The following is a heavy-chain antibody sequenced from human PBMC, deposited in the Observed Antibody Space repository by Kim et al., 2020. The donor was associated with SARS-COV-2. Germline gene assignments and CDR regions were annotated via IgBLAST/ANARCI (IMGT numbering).Heavy chain of an antibody. J-gene: IGHJ6*02. V-gene: IGHV3-23*01. Sequence: GGSLRLSCVASGFTFSSYAMSWVRQAPGKGLEWVSAISGSGGSTYYADSVKGRFTISRDNSKNTLYLQMNSLRAEDTAVYYCAKEDYYDSSGYYYYYYGMDVWGQGTTVTVSS. CDR2: ISGSGGST. CDR3: AKEDYYDSSGYYYYYYGMDV. D-gene: IGHD3-22*01. CDR1: GFTFSSYA.